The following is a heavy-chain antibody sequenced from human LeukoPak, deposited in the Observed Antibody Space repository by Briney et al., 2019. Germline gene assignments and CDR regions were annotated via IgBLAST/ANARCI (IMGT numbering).Heavy chain of an antibody. CDR2: VFYNGST. V-gene: IGHV4-39*01. Sequence: PSETLPLTCTVSGGSIYSSIFYWDWVRQPPGMGLEWIGDVFYNGSTSYNPSLKSRVTISVDTSKNLFSLKLTSVTAADSAVYYCARRPRMVASTNWFDPWGQGTLVIVSS. D-gene: IGHD4/OR15-4a*01. CDR3: ARRPRMVASTNWFDP. J-gene: IGHJ5*02. CDR1: GGSIYSSIFY.